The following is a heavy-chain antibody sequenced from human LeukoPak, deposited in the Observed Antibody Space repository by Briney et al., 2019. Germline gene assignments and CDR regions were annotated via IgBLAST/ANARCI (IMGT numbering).Heavy chain of an antibody. J-gene: IGHJ4*02. Sequence: SQTLSLTCAISGDSVSSNSVGWHWIRQSPSRGLEWLGRTYYRSKWYNDYAVSVKSRITINPDTSKNQFSLQLNSVTPEDTAVYSCARSSSWSFDYWGQGTLATVSS. CDR2: TYYRSKWYN. V-gene: IGHV6-1*01. D-gene: IGHD6-13*01. CDR1: GDSVSSNSVG. CDR3: ARSSSWSFDY.